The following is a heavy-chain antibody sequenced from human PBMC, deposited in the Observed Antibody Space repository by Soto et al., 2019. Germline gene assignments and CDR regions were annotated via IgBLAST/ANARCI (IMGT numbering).Heavy chain of an antibody. CDR2: IIPMFGPA. D-gene: IGHD2-21*02. Sequence: SVKVSCKASAGTFSSYAISWVRQAPGQGLEWMGGIIPMFGPANYAQRFQGRLTITADESTRTAYMELSSPRSEDTAVYYCARAVVTAIRSGYKFSAMDAWGPGATVTVSS. J-gene: IGHJ6*02. V-gene: IGHV1-69*13. CDR3: ARAVVTAIRSGYKFSAMDA. CDR1: AGTFSSYA.